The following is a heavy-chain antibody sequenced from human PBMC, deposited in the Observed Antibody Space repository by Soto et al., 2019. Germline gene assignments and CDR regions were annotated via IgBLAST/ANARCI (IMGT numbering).Heavy chain of an antibody. D-gene: IGHD6-13*01. CDR1: GGTFSSYA. V-gene: IGHV1-69*01. Sequence: QVQLVQSGAEVKKPGSSVKVSCKASGGTFSSYAISWVRQAPGQGLEWMGGIIPIFGTANYAQKFQGRVTITADESTSTAYMELSSLRSEDTAVYYCARGTAAAGPPAYYYGMDVWGQGTTVTVSS. CDR3: ARGTAAAGPPAYYYGMDV. CDR2: IIPIFGTA. J-gene: IGHJ6*02.